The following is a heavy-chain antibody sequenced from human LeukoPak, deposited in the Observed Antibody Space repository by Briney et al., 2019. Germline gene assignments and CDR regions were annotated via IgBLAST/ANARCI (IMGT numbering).Heavy chain of an antibody. J-gene: IGHJ5*02. Sequence: SQTLSLTCTVSGGSISSGGYYWSWIRQHPGKGLEWIGYIYYSGSTYYNPSLKSRVTISVDTSKNQFSLKLSSVTAADTAVYYCARGRGCSSTSCYSEVTNWFDPWGQGTLVTVYS. CDR2: IYYSGST. CDR1: GGSISSGGYY. V-gene: IGHV4-31*03. D-gene: IGHD2-2*01. CDR3: ARGRGCSSTSCYSEVTNWFDP.